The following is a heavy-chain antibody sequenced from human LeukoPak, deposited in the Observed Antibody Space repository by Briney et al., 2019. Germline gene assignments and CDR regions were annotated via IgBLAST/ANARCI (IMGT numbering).Heavy chain of an antibody. CDR3: AKDIGSGIAGPLDY. J-gene: IGHJ4*02. CDR1: GFTFSSYS. V-gene: IGHV3-9*03. D-gene: IGHD6-13*01. Sequence: PGGSLRLSCAASGFTFSSYSMNWVRQAPGKGLEWVSGISWNSGSIGYADSVKGRFTISRDNAKNSLYLQMNSLRAEDMALYYCAKDIGSGIAGPLDYWGQGTLVTVS. CDR2: ISWNSGSI.